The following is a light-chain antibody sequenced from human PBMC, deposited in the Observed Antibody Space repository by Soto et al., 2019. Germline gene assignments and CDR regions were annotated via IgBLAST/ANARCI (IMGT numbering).Light chain of an antibody. CDR2: GAS. J-gene: IGKJ5*01. V-gene: IGKV3-20*01. Sequence: ESVLTQSPGTLSLSPGERATLSCRSSESVSSSFLAWYQQKPGQAPRLLIYGASSRATGIPDRFSGSGSGTDCTLTISRLEPEDFAVYYCQQYRTSPITFGQGTRLEIK. CDR1: ESVSSSF. CDR3: QQYRTSPIT.